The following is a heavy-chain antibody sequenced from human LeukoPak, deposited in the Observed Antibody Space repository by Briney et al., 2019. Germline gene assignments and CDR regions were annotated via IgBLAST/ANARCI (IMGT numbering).Heavy chain of an antibody. J-gene: IGHJ4*02. Sequence: GGSLRLSCAASGFTFSSYAMSWVRQAPGKGLEWVSAISGSGGSIYYADSVKGWFTISRDNSKNTLYLQMNSLRAEDTAVYYCAKDDITGNYFDYWGQGTLVTVSS. CDR1: GFTFSSYA. V-gene: IGHV3-23*01. CDR2: ISGSGGSI. D-gene: IGHD1-20*01. CDR3: AKDDITGNYFDY.